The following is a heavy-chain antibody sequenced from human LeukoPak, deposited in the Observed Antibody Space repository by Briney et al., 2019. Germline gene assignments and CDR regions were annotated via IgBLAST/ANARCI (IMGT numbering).Heavy chain of an antibody. Sequence: GGSLRLSCAASGFTFSSYAMSWVRQAPGKGLEWVSAISGSGGSTYYADSVKGRFTISGDNSKNTLYLQMNSLRAEDTAVYYCAKAKESYFVLFDYWGQGTLVTVSS. D-gene: IGHD1-26*01. J-gene: IGHJ4*02. CDR2: ISGSGGST. CDR3: AKAKESYFVLFDY. CDR1: GFTFSSYA. V-gene: IGHV3-23*01.